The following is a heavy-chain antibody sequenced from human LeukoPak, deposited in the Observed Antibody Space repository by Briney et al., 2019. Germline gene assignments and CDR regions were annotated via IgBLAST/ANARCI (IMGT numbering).Heavy chain of an antibody. J-gene: IGHJ5*02. D-gene: IGHD2-2*01. CDR2: IYYSGST. CDR3: ARHNYCSSTSCYSP. CDR1: GGSISSGDYY. V-gene: IGHV4-30-4*08. Sequence: PSETLSLTCTVSGGSISSGDYYWSWIRQPPGKGLEWIGYIYYSGSTYYNPSLKSRVTISVDTSKNQFSLKLSSVTAADTAVYYCARHNYCSSTSCYSPWGQGILVTVSS.